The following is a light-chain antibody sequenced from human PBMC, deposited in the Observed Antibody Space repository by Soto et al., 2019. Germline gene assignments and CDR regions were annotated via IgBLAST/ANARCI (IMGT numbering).Light chain of an antibody. J-gene: IGKJ1*01. CDR1: QSIISDY. CDR3: QQYGRSLWT. Sequence: EIVLTQSPGTLSLSPGERATLSCRASQSIISDYLAWYQQQPGQAPRLLIYGASIRATGIPDRFSGSGAGTDVTLTISGLEPEDFAVYYCQQYGRSLWTFGQGTKVEIK. CDR2: GAS. V-gene: IGKV3-20*01.